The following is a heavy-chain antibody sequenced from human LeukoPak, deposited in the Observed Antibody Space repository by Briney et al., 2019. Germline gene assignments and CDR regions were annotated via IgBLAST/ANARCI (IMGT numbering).Heavy chain of an antibody. CDR3: AREGGNWGEGYFDY. D-gene: IGHD7-27*01. CDR1: EFTFSDYY. Sequence: GGSLRLSCASSEFTFSDYYMSWIRQVPGKGLEWVSYISGSSSTMYYANSVKGRFTISRDNAKNLLYLQMNSLRAGGTAVYDCAREGGNWGEGYFDYWGQGTLVTVSS. J-gene: IGHJ4*02. V-gene: IGHV3-11*01. CDR2: ISGSSSTM.